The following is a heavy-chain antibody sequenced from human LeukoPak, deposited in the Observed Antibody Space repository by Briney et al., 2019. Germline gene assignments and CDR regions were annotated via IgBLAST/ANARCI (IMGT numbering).Heavy chain of an antibody. J-gene: IGHJ4*02. D-gene: IGHD6-6*01. CDR1: GGSISSSNYY. CDR2: IYYSGSA. CDR3: ASWEYSSSDY. Sequence: SETLSLTCTVSGGSISSSNYYWGWIRQPPGKGLEWIGTIYYSGSAYYNPALKSRVTISVDTSKNQFSLKLSCVTAADTAVYYCASWEYSSSDYWGQGTLVTVSS. V-gene: IGHV4-39*01.